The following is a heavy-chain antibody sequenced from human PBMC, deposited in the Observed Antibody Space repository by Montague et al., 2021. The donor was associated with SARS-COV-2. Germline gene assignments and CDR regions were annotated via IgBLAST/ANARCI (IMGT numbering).Heavy chain of an antibody. D-gene: IGHD4-23*01. CDR3: ARLVETYYYYYGMDV. CDR2: IYYSGST. Sequence: SETRSLTCTVSGGSISSSRYYWGWIRQPPGRGLEWIGRIYYSGSTNYNPSLKSRVTISVDTSKNQFSLKLSSVTAADTAVYYCARLVETYYYYYGMDVWGQGTTVTVSS. V-gene: IGHV4-39*01. CDR1: GGSISSSRYY. J-gene: IGHJ6*02.